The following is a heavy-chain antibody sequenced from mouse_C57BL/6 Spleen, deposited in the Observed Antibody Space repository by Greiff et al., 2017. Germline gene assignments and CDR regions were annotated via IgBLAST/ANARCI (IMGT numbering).Heavy chain of an antibody. CDR3: TSGCYGSSLDY. J-gene: IGHJ2*01. Sequence: VQLQQSGAELVRPGASVTLSCKASGYTFTDYEMHWVKQTPVHGLEWIGAIDPETGGTAYNQKFKGKAILTADKSSSTAYMELRSLTSEDSAVYYCTSGCYGSSLDYWGQGTTLTVSS. D-gene: IGHD1-1*01. CDR1: GYTFTDYE. V-gene: IGHV1-15*01. CDR2: IDPETGGT.